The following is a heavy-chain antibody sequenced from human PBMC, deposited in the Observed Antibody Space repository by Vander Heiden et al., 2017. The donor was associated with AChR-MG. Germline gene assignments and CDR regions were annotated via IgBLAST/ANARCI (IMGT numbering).Heavy chain of an antibody. Sequence: QVQLVQSGAEVKKPGASVKVSCKASGYTFTGYYMHWVRQAPGQGLEWMGWINPNSGGTNYAQKFQGRVTMTRDTSISTAYMELSRLRSDDTAVYYCARDPGWRGFNWFDPWCQGPLVTVSS. D-gene: IGHD2-15*01. CDR1: GYTFTGYY. CDR3: ARDPGWRGFNWFDP. V-gene: IGHV1-2*02. J-gene: IGHJ5*02. CDR2: INPNSGGT.